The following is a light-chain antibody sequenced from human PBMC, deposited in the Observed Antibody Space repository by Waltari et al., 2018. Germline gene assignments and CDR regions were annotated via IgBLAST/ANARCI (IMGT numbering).Light chain of an antibody. CDR2: KVN. Sequence: QSALTQPASVSGSPGQSLTISCTGPNSDVGSYNLVSWYQQHPGKDPNLTLYKVNKRPSRVPNRFSGSKSGNTASLTISGLQAEDEADYYCSSYAGGSTVIFGGGTKVTVL. J-gene: IGLJ2*01. V-gene: IGLV2-23*02. CDR1: NSDVGSYNL. CDR3: SSYAGGSTVI.